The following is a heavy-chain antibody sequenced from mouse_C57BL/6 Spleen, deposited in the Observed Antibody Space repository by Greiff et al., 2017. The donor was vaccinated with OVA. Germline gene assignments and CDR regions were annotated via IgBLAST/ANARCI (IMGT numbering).Heavy chain of an antibody. CDR3: ARVDYAMDY. D-gene: IGHD1-1*01. V-gene: IGHV1-20*01. CDR2: INPYNGDT. CDR1: GYSFTGYF. Sequence: EVHLVESGPELVKPGDSVKISCKASGYSFTGYFMNWVMQSHGKSLEWIGRINPYNGDTFYNQKFKGKATLTVDKSSSTAHMELRSLTSEDSAVYYCARVDYAMDYWGQGTSVTVSS. J-gene: IGHJ4*01.